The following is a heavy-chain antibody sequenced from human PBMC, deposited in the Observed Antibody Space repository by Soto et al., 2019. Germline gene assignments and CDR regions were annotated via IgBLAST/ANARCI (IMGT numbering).Heavy chain of an antibody. J-gene: IGHJ5*02. D-gene: IGHD1-7*01. CDR2: IYHSGST. Sequence: PSETLSLTCAVSGGSISSGGYSWSWIRQPPGKGLEWIGYIYHSGSTYYNPSLKSRVTISVDRSKNQFSLKLSSVTAADTAVYYCARDHQLELHPAWFDPWGQGTLVTVSS. CDR1: GGSISSGGYS. V-gene: IGHV4-30-2*01. CDR3: ARDHQLELHPAWFDP.